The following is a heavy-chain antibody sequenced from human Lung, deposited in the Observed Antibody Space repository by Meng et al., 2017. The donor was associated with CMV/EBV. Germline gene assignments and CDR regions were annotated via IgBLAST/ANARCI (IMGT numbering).Heavy chain of an antibody. V-gene: IGHV4-30-4*01. CDR2: IHYSGTT. CDR1: DGFTTSDDYY. CDR3: ARDSPGGYGYFDS. J-gene: IGHJ4*02. Sequence: LREPGPGLVKPPQTLSLTCTVSDGFTTSDDYYWSWIRQPPGKGLEWIGYIHYSGTTYYNPSLKSRIAISLDTSKNQFSLNLNSVTAADAAVYYCARDSPGGYGYFDSWGQGTLVTVSS. D-gene: IGHD5-12*01.